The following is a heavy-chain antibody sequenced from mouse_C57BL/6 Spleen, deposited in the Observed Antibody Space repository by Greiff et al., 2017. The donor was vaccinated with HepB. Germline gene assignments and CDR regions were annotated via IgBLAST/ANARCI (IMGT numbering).Heavy chain of an antibody. J-gene: IGHJ4*01. CDR2: IDPSDSET. CDR3: ARYYGSRWAMDY. Sequence: QVQLKQPGAELVRPGSSVKLSCKASGYTFTSYWMHWVKQRPIQGLEWIGNIDPSDSETHYNQKFKDKATLTVDKSSSTAYMQLSSLTSEDSAVYYCARYYGSRWAMDYWGQGTSVTVSS. D-gene: IGHD1-1*01. CDR1: GYTFTSYW. V-gene: IGHV1-52*01.